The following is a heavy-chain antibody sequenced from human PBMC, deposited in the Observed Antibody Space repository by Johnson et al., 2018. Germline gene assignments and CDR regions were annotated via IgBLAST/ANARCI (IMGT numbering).Heavy chain of an antibody. J-gene: IGHJ3*02. CDR1: GFIVTSNY. CDR3: AKDQAVRHAFDI. V-gene: IGHV3-66*02. D-gene: IGHD4-11*01. Sequence: VQLVQSGGAVVQPGRSLRLSCAASGFIVTSNYVNWVRQAPGKGLEWVSVIYSGGGTDYAGSVKGRFTISRDNSKNTVYLQMNSLSTEDTAIYSCAKDQAVRHAFDIWGHGTMVTVSS. CDR2: IYSGGGT.